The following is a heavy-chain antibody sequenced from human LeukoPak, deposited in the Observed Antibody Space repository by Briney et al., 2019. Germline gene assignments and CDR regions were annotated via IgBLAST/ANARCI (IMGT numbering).Heavy chain of an antibody. CDR3: VRGGYCSGTSCAHYDGMDV. D-gene: IGHD2-2*01. J-gene: IGHJ6*02. CDR1: GFSFSSYG. V-gene: IGHV3-33*01. CDR2: IWYDGGHT. Sequence: GRSLRLSCAASGFSFSSYGMRWVRQAPGKGLEWVGDIWYDGGHTYYADSVKGRFTISRDNSMNTLYMQMNSLRGEDAAVYYCVRGGYCSGTSCAHYDGMDVWGQGTTVTVSS.